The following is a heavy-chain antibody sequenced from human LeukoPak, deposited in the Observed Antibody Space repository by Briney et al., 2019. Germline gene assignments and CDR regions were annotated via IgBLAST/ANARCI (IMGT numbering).Heavy chain of an antibody. CDR2: ISSSSSYI. D-gene: IGHD2-2*01. CDR1: GFTFSSYS. CDR3: ASGCSSTSCYESHYYGMDV. V-gene: IGHV3-21*01. Sequence: GGSLRLSCAASGFTFSSYSMNWVRQAPGKGLEWVSSISSSSSYIYYADSVKGRFTISRDNAKNSLYLQMNSLRAEDTAVYYCASGCSSTSCYESHYYGMDVWGQGTTVTVSS. J-gene: IGHJ6*02.